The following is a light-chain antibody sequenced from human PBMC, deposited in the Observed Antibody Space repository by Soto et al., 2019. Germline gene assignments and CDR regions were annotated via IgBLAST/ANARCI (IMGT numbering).Light chain of an antibody. CDR1: QSISKW. V-gene: IGKV1-5*01. J-gene: IGKJ1*01. CDR2: HAS. Sequence: DIQMTQSPSSLPASVGDRVTITCRASQSISKWLAWYQQKPGTAPKVLIYHASNLQSGVPSRVSGSGSGTEFTLTISSLQPDDFATYYCQQYNSYSFGQGTKVEIK. CDR3: QQYNSYS.